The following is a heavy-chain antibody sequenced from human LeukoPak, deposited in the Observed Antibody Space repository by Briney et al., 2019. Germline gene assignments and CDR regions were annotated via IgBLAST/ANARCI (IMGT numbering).Heavy chain of an antibody. CDR2: ISSSGSTI. CDR1: GFTFSSYE. Sequence: GGSLRLSCAASGFTFSSYEMNWVRQAPGKGLEWVSYISSSGSTIYYADSVKGRFTISRDNAKNSLYLQMNSLRDEDTAVYYCARDEDDISGYYFYWGQGTLVTVSS. CDR3: ARDEDDISGYYFY. D-gene: IGHD3-22*01. V-gene: IGHV3-48*03. J-gene: IGHJ4*02.